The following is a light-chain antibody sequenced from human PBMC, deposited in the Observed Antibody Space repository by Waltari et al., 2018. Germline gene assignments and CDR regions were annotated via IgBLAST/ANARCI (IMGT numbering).Light chain of an antibody. Sequence: DIQMTQSPSSLSASVGDRVTLTCRASQSISSYLNWYQQKPGKAPQLLIYGSFTLQSGVPSRFSGSGSGTDFTLTISSLQPEDFTTYFCQQSYSTPPTFGGGTKVEI. J-gene: IGKJ4*01. V-gene: IGKV1-39*01. CDR3: QQSYSTPPT. CDR1: QSISSY. CDR2: GSF.